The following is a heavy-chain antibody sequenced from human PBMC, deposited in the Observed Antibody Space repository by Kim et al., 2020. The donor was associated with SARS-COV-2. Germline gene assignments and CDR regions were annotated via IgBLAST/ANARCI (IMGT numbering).Heavy chain of an antibody. CDR1: GFTFSSYS. CDR2: ISDSSSSI. J-gene: IGHJ6*02. V-gene: IGHV3-48*02. D-gene: IGHD1-1*01. Sequence: GGSLRLSCAASGFTFSSYSMNWVRQAPGKGLEWVSYISDSSSSIHYADSVKGRFTMSRDNAKNSLYLQMNSLRDEDTAVYRCARGAELDVWGQGTTVTVSS. CDR3: ARGAELDV.